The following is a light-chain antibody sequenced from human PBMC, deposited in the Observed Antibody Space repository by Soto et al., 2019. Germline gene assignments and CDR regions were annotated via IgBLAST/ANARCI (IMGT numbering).Light chain of an antibody. V-gene: IGLV1-40*01. CDR1: SSNIGAGYD. CDR2: GNS. Sequence: QSVLTQPHSVSGAPGQRVTISCTGSSSNIGAGYDVHWYQQLPGTAPKLLIYGNSNPPAGVPDRFSGSNSGTSASLAITVLNSEDEADYYCQSYDSSLSDLFGGGTKLTVL. J-gene: IGLJ3*02. CDR3: QSYDSSLSDL.